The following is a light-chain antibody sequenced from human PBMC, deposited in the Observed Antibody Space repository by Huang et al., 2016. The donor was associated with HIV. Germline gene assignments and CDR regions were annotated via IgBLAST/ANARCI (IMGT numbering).Light chain of an antibody. Sequence: DIVMTQSPDSLAVSLGERATITCVSSQSVLSPSNNRNHLAWYQQKPRQPPKLLIYWAATRESGVPDRFRDSGSATDFTLTIDNLQAEDVALYVCQQYYSIPGFGQGTYVEV. CDR2: WAA. J-gene: IGKJ1*01. CDR1: QSVLSPSNNRNH. V-gene: IGKV4-1*01. CDR3: QQYYSIPG.